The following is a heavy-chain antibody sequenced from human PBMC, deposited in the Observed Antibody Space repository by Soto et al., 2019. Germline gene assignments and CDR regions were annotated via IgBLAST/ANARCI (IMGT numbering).Heavy chain of an antibody. CDR2: IWYDGSNK. D-gene: IGHD6-19*01. CDR3: ARGLVAVAGTSPDY. CDR1: GFTFSSYG. V-gene: IGHV3-33*01. Sequence: GGSLRLSCAASGFTFSSYGMHWVRQAPGKGLEWVAVIWYDGSNKYYADSVKGRFTISRDNSKNTLYLQMNSLRAEDTAVYYCARGLVAVAGTSPDYWGQGTRVTVSS. J-gene: IGHJ4*02.